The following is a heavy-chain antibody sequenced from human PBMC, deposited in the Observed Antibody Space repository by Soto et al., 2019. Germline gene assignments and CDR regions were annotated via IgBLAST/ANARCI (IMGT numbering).Heavy chain of an antibody. D-gene: IGHD2-2*01. Sequence: LRLSCAASGFTFSSYEMNWVRQAPGKGLEWLSYISSSDGTRYYADSVEGRFTISRDNAKNSLYLRMNSLRAEDTAVYHCARGGKAAAGGLDVWGQGTTVTVSS. CDR1: GFTFSSYE. CDR3: ARGGKAAAGGLDV. J-gene: IGHJ6*02. CDR2: ISSSDGTR. V-gene: IGHV3-48*03.